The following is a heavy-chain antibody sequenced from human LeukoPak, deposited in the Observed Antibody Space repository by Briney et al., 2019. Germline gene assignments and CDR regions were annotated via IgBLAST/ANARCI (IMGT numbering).Heavy chain of an antibody. D-gene: IGHD6-13*01. Sequence: GASVKVSCQASGYTFTRYAMHWVRQATGQGLEWMGWMNPNSGNTGYAQKFQGRVTITRNTSISTAYMELSSLRSEDTAVYYCARGRSSSIDYWGQGTLVTVSS. CDR1: GYTFTRYA. V-gene: IGHV1-8*03. CDR2: MNPNSGNT. J-gene: IGHJ4*02. CDR3: ARGRSSSIDY.